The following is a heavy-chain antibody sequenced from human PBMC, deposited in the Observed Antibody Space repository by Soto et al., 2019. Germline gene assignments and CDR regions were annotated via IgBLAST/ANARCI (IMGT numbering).Heavy chain of an antibody. J-gene: IGHJ4*02. Sequence: GGSLRLSCAASGFTFSSYGMHWVRQAPGKGLEWVAVISYDGSNKYYADSVKGRFTISRDNSKNTLYLQMNSLRAEDTAVYYCAKEDNDSSGYYIDYWGQGTLVTVSS. CDR1: GFTFSSYG. D-gene: IGHD3-22*01. V-gene: IGHV3-30*18. CDR3: AKEDNDSSGYYIDY. CDR2: ISYDGSNK.